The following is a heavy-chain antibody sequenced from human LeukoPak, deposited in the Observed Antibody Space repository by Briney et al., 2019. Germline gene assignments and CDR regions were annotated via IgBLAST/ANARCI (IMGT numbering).Heavy chain of an antibody. CDR3: ARLHYYDSSGPPAYYFDY. CDR2: IYYSGST. CDR1: GGSISSYY. J-gene: IGHJ4*02. D-gene: IGHD3-22*01. Sequence: PSKTLSLTCTVSGGSISSYYWSWIRQPPGKGLELIGYIYYSGSTNYNPSLKSRVTISVDTSKNQFSLKLSSVTAADTAVYYCARLHYYDSSGPPAYYFDYWGQGTLVTVSS. V-gene: IGHV4-59*08.